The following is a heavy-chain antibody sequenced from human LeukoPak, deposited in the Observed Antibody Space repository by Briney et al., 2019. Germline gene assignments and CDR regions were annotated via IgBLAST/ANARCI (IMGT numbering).Heavy chain of an antibody. CDR1: GFTFSSYS. J-gene: IGHJ4*02. V-gene: IGHV3-48*04. CDR3: ARLPAYCSSTSCYYDY. D-gene: IGHD2-2*01. CDR2: ISSASGSI. Sequence: GGSLRLSCAASGFTFSSYSMNWVRQAPGKGLEWVSYISSASGSIYYADSVKGRFTISRDNAKNSLFLQMNSLRAEDTAVYYCARLPAYCSSTSCYYDYWGQGTLVTVSS.